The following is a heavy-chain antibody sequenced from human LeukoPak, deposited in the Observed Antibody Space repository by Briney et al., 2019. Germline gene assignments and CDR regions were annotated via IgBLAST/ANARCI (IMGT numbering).Heavy chain of an antibody. Sequence: SETLSLTCTVSGASISSGSYYWSWIRQPAGKGLEWIGRIYTTGSTSYNPSLQSRVTTSVETSKNQFSLKLSSVTAADTAVYYCAREGTYWGTSSGWYDYFDYWGQGTLVTVSS. D-gene: IGHD6-19*01. V-gene: IGHV4-61*02. CDR1: GASISSGSYY. CDR3: AREGTYWGTSSGWYDYFDY. J-gene: IGHJ4*02. CDR2: IYTTGST.